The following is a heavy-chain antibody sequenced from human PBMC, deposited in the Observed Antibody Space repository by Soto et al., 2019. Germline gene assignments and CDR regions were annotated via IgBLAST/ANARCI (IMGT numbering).Heavy chain of an antibody. V-gene: IGHV4-61*01. Sequence: QVQLQESGPGLVKPSETLSLTCTVSGGSVSSGSYYWSWIRQPPGKGLEWIGYIYYSGSTNYNPPLKSRVPKSVDTSKNQYSLKLSSVTAADTAVYYCARDGVWDRMDVWGQGTTVTVSS. CDR3: ARDGVWDRMDV. D-gene: IGHD1-26*01. CDR2: IYYSGST. J-gene: IGHJ6*02. CDR1: GGSVSSGSYY.